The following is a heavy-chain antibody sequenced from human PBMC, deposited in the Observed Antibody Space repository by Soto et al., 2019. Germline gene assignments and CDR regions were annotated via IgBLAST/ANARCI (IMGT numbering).Heavy chain of an antibody. Sequence: QVQLVESGGGVVQPGRSLRLSCAASGFTFSSYGMHWVRQAPGKGLEWVAVIWYDGSNKYYADSVKGRFTISRDNSKNTLYLQMNSLSAEDTAVYYCARVVGYCSGGSCYSSYYGMDVWGQGTTVTVSS. CDR3: ARVVGYCSGGSCYSSYYGMDV. CDR1: GFTFSSYG. J-gene: IGHJ6*02. D-gene: IGHD2-15*01. V-gene: IGHV3-33*01. CDR2: IWYDGSNK.